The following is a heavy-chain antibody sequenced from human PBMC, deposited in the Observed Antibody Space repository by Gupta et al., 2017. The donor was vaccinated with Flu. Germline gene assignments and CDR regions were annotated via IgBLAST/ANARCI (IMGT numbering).Heavy chain of an antibody. CDR2: INSVGSRT. D-gene: IGHD2-15*01. CDR1: YW. Sequence: YWMHWVRQAPGKGLVVVSGINSVGSRTSYADSVKGRFTISRENAKNTLYLQMNSLRAEDTAVYYCARVGHWPGSSKAFDIWGQGTMVTVSS. J-gene: IGHJ3*02. CDR3: ARVGHWPGSSKAFDI. V-gene: IGHV3-74*01.